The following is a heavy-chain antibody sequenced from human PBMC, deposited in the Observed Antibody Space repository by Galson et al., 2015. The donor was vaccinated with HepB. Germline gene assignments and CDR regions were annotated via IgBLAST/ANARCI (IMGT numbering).Heavy chain of an antibody. Sequence: SLRLSCAASGFTFSSYGMHWVRQAPGKGLEWVAVISYDGSNKYYADSVKGRFTISRDNSKNTLYLQMNSLRAEDTAVYYCAKDAGPYTARFDYWGQGTLVTVSS. CDR3: AKDAGPYTARFDY. D-gene: IGHD5-18*01. CDR2: ISYDGSNK. V-gene: IGHV3-30*18. J-gene: IGHJ4*02. CDR1: GFTFSSYG.